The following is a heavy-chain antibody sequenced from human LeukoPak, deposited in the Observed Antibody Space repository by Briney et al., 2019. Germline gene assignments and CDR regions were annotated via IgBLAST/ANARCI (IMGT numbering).Heavy chain of an antibody. Sequence: ASVKVSCKASGCTFTDYYIHWVRQAPGQGLEWMGWISPNSGGTNYAQNFQGRVTMTRDTSISTAYMELSRLRSDDTAVYYCARPYGGNPHFDYWGQGTLVTVSS. V-gene: IGHV1-2*02. CDR2: ISPNSGGT. D-gene: IGHD4-23*01. J-gene: IGHJ4*02. CDR1: GCTFTDYY. CDR3: ARPYGGNPHFDY.